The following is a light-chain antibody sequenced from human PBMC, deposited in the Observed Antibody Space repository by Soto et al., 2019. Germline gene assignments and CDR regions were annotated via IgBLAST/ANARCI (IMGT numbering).Light chain of an antibody. CDR2: EIN. V-gene: IGLV2-14*01. Sequence: QSALTQPASVSGSPGQSINISSTGTSSDIGTYNFVSWYQQHPGKAPKLLIHEINNRPSGVSIRFSGSKSGNTASLTISGLQAEDEADYYCSSDTTTSTLIFGGGTKLTVL. CDR3: SSDTTTSTLI. J-gene: IGLJ2*01. CDR1: SSDIGTYNF.